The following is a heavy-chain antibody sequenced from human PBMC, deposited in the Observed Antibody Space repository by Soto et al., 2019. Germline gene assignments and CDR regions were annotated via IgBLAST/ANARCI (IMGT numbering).Heavy chain of an antibody. CDR2: IYFRGTT. CDR3: ARMNYYDTSGYPFDY. D-gene: IGHD3-22*01. J-gene: IGHJ4*02. Sequence: SETLSLTCTVSGDSISSYYWSWFRQPPGKGLEWIGYIYFRGTTNYNPSLKSRVTMSADTSKNQFSLKLNSVTTADTAVYYCARMNYYDTSGYPFDYWGQGMMVTSPQ. V-gene: IGHV4-59*01. CDR1: GDSISSYY.